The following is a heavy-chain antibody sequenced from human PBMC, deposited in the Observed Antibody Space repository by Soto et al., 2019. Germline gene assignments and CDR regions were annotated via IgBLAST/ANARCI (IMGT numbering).Heavy chain of an antibody. CDR1: GGPISSGGYY. CDR3: ARGPLTPYFDY. V-gene: IGHV4-31*03. Sequence: PSETLSLTCTVSGGPISSGGYYWSWIRQHPGKGLEWIGYIFYSGSTYYNPSLKSRVSISVDTSKNQFSLKLSSVTAADTAVLYCARGPLTPYFDYWGQGALVTSPQ. D-gene: IGHD7-27*01. CDR2: IFYSGST. J-gene: IGHJ4*02.